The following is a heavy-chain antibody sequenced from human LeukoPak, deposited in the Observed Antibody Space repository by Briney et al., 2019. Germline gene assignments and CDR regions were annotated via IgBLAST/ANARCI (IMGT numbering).Heavy chain of an antibody. CDR1: GYXFTSYW. V-gene: IGHV5-51*01. CDR2: MYPGDSDT. D-gene: IGHD3-22*01. CDR3: ARRAYYDSSGYYEEADF. Sequence: GESLQISSNASGYXFTSYWIGWVRQMPGKGLEWMGIMYPGDSDTRYSPSFQGQVTISADKSISTAYLQWSSLKASDTAMYYCARRAYYDSSGYYEEADFWGQGTLVTVSS. J-gene: IGHJ4*02.